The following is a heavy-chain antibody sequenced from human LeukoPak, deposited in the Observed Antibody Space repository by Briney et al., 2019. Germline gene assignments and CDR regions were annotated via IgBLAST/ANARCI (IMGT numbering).Heavy chain of an antibody. CDR2: ISGSGGST. J-gene: IGHJ3*02. D-gene: IGHD3-10*01. Sequence: GGSLRLSCAASGFTFSSYGMSWVRQAPGKGLEWVSAISGSGGSTYYADSVKGRFTISRDNSKNTLYLQMNSLRAEDTAVYYCAKGGFGELNAFDIWGQGTMVTVSS. CDR1: GFTFSSYG. CDR3: AKGGFGELNAFDI. V-gene: IGHV3-23*01.